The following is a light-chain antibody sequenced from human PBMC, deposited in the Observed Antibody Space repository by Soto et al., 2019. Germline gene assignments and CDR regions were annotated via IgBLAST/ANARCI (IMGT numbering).Light chain of an antibody. V-gene: IGLV2-14*01. J-gene: IGLJ1*01. CDR3: SSYTTSNTYV. CDR2: EVS. CDR1: SSDVGGYNY. Sequence: LAQPASVSGYPGQSITISCTGRSSDVGGYNYVSWYQQHPGKAPKFMIYEVSRRPSGVSNRFSGSKSGNTASLTVSGLQAEDEADYYCSSYTTSNTYVFGTGTKVTVL.